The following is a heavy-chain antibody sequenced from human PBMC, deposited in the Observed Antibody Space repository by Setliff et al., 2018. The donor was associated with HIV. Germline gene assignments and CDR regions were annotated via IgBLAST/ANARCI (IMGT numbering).Heavy chain of an antibody. CDR1: GGSISSGDYY. CDR3: ARSLRYFDWSLRRPSHDAFDF. V-gene: IGHV4-30-4*08. D-gene: IGHD3-9*01. Sequence: SETLSLTCSVSGGSISSGDYYWGWIRQPPGKGLEWIGYIYHSGSTYYNPSLKSPVTISVDTPKNQFSLKLSFVTAADTAVYYCARSLRYFDWSLRRPSHDAFDFWGQGTMVTVS. CDR2: IYHSGST. J-gene: IGHJ3*01.